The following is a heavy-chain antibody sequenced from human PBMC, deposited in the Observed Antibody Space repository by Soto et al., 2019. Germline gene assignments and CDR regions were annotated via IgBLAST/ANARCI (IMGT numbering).Heavy chain of an antibody. Sequence: PGGSLRLSCTVSGFTFSNAWMAWVRQAPGKGLEWVGRIKSKTDDGTTDYAAPVKGRFTISRDDSRNTLYLQMNSLKTEDTAVYYXTTDSSSWAYYYYYGMDVWGQGTTVTV. CDR2: IKSKTDDGTT. D-gene: IGHD2-2*01. V-gene: IGHV3-15*01. CDR1: GFTFSNAW. CDR3: TTDSSSWAYYYYYGMDV. J-gene: IGHJ6*02.